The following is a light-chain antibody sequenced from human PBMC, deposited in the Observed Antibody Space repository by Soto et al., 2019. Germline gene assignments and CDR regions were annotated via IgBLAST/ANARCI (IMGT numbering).Light chain of an antibody. Sequence: QSVLTQPASVSGSPGQSITISCTGTSSDVGSYNLVSWYQQYLGKAPKLMIYEVSKRPSGVSNRFSGSKSGNTASLTISGLQAEDEGDYFCCSYEGPSTFVFGTGTKVTVL. V-gene: IGLV2-23*02. CDR3: CSYEGPSTFV. CDR2: EVS. J-gene: IGLJ1*01. CDR1: SSDVGSYNL.